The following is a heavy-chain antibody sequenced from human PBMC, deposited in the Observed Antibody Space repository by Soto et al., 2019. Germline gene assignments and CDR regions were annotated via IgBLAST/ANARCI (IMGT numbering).Heavy chain of an antibody. V-gene: IGHV3-33*01. CDR2: IWYDGSNK. J-gene: IGHJ4*02. Sequence: QPGGSLRLSCAASGFTFRNYGMHWVRQAPGKGLEWVAVIWYDGSNKYYADSVKGRFTFSRDNSKNMLYLQMNSLRVEDTAVYYCVRDRGAGQYFDHWGQGTLVTVSS. D-gene: IGHD6-19*01. CDR3: VRDRGAGQYFDH. CDR1: GFTFRNYG.